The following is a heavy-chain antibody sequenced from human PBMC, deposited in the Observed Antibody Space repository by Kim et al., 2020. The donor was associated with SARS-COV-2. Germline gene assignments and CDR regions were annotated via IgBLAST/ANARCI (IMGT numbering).Heavy chain of an antibody. J-gene: IGHJ2*01. V-gene: IGHV4-34*01. Sequence: SETLSLTCAAYGGSFSGYYWSWIRQPPGKGLEWIGEINHSGRTNDNPSLKSRVTISVDTSKNQFSLKLTSVTAADTAVYYCSRRLSNTSGWGSHYCDLWG. CDR3: SRRLSNTSGWGSHYCDL. CDR2: INHSGRT. CDR1: GGSFSGYY. D-gene: IGHD3-10*01.